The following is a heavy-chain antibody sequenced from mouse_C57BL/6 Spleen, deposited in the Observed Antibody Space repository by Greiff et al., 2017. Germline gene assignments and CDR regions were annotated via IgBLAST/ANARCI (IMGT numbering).Heavy chain of an antibody. D-gene: IGHD1-1*01. CDR1: GYTFTDYY. J-gene: IGHJ2*01. Sequence: EVQLQQSGPELVKPGASVKISCKASGYTFTDYYMNWVKQSHGKSLEWIGDINPNNGGTSYNQKFKGKATLTVDKSSSTAYMELRSLTSEDSAVYYCARWGFITTVVADYWGQGTTLTVSS. CDR3: ARWGFITTVVADY. V-gene: IGHV1-26*01. CDR2: INPNNGGT.